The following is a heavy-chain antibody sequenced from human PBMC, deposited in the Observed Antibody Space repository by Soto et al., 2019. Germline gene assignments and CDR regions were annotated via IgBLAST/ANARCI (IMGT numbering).Heavy chain of an antibody. Sequence: ASVKVSCKASGYTFTSYGISWVRQAPGQGLEWMGWISAYNGNTNYAQKLQGRVTMTTDTSTSTAYMELRSLRSDDTAVYYCAISLATRRIAVVVAAPSPYYGMDVWGQGTTVTVSS. J-gene: IGHJ6*02. V-gene: IGHV1-18*01. CDR2: ISAYNGNT. D-gene: IGHD2-15*01. CDR3: AISLATRRIAVVVAAPSPYYGMDV. CDR1: GYTFTSYG.